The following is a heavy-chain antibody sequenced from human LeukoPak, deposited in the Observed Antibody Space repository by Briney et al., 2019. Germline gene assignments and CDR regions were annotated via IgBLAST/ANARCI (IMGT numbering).Heavy chain of an antibody. D-gene: IGHD3-10*01. CDR2: INHSGST. CDR3: ASVRRGFGESSKYYSYYYMDV. Sequence: PSETLSLTCTVSGGSISSSSYYWGWIRQPPGKGLEWIGEINHSGSTNYNPSLKSRVTISVDTSKNQFSLKLSSVTAADTAVYYCASVRRGFGESSKYYSYYYMDVWGNGTTVPIS. V-gene: IGHV4-39*07. J-gene: IGHJ6*03. CDR1: GGSISSSSYY.